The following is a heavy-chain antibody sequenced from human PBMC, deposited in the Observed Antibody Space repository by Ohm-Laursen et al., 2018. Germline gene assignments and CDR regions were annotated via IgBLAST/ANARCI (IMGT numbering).Heavy chain of an antibody. V-gene: IGHV4-31*03. CDR2: IYYSGST. CDR1: GGSISSGGYY. Sequence: SDTLSLTCTVSGGSISSGGYYWSWIRQHPGKGLEWIGYIYYSGSTYYNASLKSRVTISVDTSKNQFSLKLSSVTAADTAVYYCARGGDGITGTKSLYYWGQGTLVTVSS. D-gene: IGHD1-7*01. J-gene: IGHJ4*02. CDR3: ARGGDGITGTKSLYY.